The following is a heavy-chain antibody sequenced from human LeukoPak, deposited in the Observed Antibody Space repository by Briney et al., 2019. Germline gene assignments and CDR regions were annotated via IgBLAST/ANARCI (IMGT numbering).Heavy chain of an antibody. CDR3: ARDSDRLWFGELVFGLGDAEFDP. Sequence: GGSLRLSCAASGFTFSSYWMSWVRQAPGKGLEWVANIKQDGSEKYYVDSVKGRFTISRDNAKNSLYLQMNSLRAEDTAVYYCARDSDRLWFGELVFGLGDAEFDPWGQGTLVTVSS. V-gene: IGHV3-7*01. D-gene: IGHD3-10*01. J-gene: IGHJ5*02. CDR1: GFTFSSYW. CDR2: IKQDGSEK.